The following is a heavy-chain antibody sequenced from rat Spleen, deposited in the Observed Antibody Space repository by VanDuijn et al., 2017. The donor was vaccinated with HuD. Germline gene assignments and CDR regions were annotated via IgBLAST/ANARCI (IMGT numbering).Heavy chain of an antibody. CDR3: TTENYWFAY. V-gene: IGHV5-20*01. J-gene: IGHJ3*01. CDR1: GFTFSDFY. D-gene: IGHD1-10*01. CDR2: ISSDGSRT. Sequence: EVQLVESGGGLVQPGRSMKLSCAASGFTFSDFYMAWVRQAPTKGLEWVATISSDGSRTYYRDSVKGRFTISRDNGRSTLNLQMDSLRSEDTATYYCTTENYWFAYWGQGTLVTVSS.